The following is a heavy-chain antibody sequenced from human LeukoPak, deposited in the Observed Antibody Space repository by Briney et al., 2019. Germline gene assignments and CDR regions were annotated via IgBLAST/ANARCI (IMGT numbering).Heavy chain of an antibody. D-gene: IGHD5-18*01. J-gene: IGHJ4*02. Sequence: GGSLRLSCAASGFTFDDYGMSWVRQAPGKGLEWVAGINWNGGSTGYADSVKGRFTISRDNAKNSLYLQMNSLRAEDTALYYCARGAEVQLWSYYFDYWGQGTLVTVSS. CDR2: INWNGGST. CDR3: ARGAEVQLWSYYFDY. CDR1: GFTFDDYG. V-gene: IGHV3-20*04.